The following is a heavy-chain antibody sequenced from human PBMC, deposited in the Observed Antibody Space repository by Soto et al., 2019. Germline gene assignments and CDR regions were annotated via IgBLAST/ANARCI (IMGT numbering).Heavy chain of an antibody. CDR1: GYTFTSYA. CDR2: INAGNGNT. CDR3: ARDMITVTRPYYYYYYMDV. J-gene: IGHJ6*03. Sequence: ASVKVSCKASGYTFTSYAMHWVRQAPGQRLEWMGWINAGNGNTKYSQKFQGRVTITRDTSASTAYMELSSLRSEDTAVYYCARDMITVTRPYYYYYYMDVWGKGTTVTVSS. V-gene: IGHV1-3*01. D-gene: IGHD4-17*01.